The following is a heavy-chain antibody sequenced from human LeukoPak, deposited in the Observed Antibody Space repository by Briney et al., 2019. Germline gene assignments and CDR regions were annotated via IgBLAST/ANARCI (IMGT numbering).Heavy chain of an antibody. D-gene: IGHD6-25*01. J-gene: IGHJ5*02. CDR2: IYYSGST. CDR1: GGSISTYY. CDR3: AKAGGLGSSGSTPDRFDP. Sequence: PSETLSLTCTVFGGSISTYYWSWIRQPPGKGLEWIGYIYYSGSTNYNPSLKSRVTISVDTSRNQFSLKLSSVTAADTAVYYCAKAGGLGSSGSTPDRFDPWGQGTLVTVSS. V-gene: IGHV4-59*01.